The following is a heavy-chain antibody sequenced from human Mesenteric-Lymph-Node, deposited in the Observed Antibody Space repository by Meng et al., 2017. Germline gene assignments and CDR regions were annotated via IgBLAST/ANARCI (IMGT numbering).Heavy chain of an antibody. D-gene: IGHD2-2*01. CDR1: GGSFSGYY. J-gene: IGHJ4*02. CDR2: NNHSGST. Sequence: QVQLQQWGAGLLKPSEPLSFTCDAHGGSFSGYYWSWIRQPPGKGLEWIWENNHSGSTNYNPSLKSRVTISVDTSKNQFSLKLSSVTAADTAAYYCARTIGGADIVVVPAAYYFDYWGQGTLVTVSS. V-gene: IGHV4-34*01. CDR3: ARTIGGADIVVVPAAYYFDY.